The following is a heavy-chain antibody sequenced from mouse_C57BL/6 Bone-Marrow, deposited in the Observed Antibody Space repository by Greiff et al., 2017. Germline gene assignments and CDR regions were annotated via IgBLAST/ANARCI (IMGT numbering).Heavy chain of an antibody. Sequence: QVQLQQSGAELVKPGASVKMSCKASGYTFTGYWITWVKQRPGQGLEWIGDIYPGSGSTNYTEKFKGKATLTVDTSSSTAYMQLSSLTSADSAVYTCARPYDSSDWYCDVWGTGTTVTVSS. D-gene: IGHD1-1*01. CDR2: IYPGSGST. V-gene: IGHV1-55*01. CDR3: ARPYDSSDWYCDV. J-gene: IGHJ1*03. CDR1: GYTFTGYW.